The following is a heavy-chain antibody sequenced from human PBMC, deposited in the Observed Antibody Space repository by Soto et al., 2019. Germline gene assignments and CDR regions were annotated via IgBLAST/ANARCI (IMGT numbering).Heavy chain of an antibody. CDR1: GYTFTSYG. V-gene: IGHV1-3*01. D-gene: IGHD3-9*01. CDR2: INAGNGNT. Sequence: ASVKVSCKASGYTFTSYGMHWVRQAPGQRLEWMGWINAGNGNTKYSQKFQGRVTITRDTSASTAYMELSSLRSEDTAVYYCARDTCYDILTGLDYWGQGTLVTVSS. CDR3: ARDTCYDILTGLDY. J-gene: IGHJ4*02.